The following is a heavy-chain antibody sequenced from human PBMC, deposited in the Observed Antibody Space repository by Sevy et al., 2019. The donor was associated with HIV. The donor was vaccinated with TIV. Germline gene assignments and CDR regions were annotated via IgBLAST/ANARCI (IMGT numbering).Heavy chain of an antibody. J-gene: IGHJ3*02. CDR3: AREGYSSSWYDKFMLGGAFDI. V-gene: IGHV4-4*07. Sequence: SETLSLTCTVSGGSISSYYWSWIWQPAGKGLEWIGRIYTSGSTNYNPSLKSRVTMSVDTSKNQFSLKLSSVTAADTAVYYCAREGYSSSWYDKFMLGGAFDIWGQGTMVTVSS. D-gene: IGHD6-13*01. CDR1: GGSISSYY. CDR2: IYTSGST.